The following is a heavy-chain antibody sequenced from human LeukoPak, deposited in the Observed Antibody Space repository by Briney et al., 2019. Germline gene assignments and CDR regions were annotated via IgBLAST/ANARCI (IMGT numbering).Heavy chain of an antibody. CDR2: ISASGADT. V-gene: IGHV3-23*01. D-gene: IGHD4-23*01. CDR3: PKPLLTPGN. CDR1: GFTFSRYS. J-gene: IGHJ4*02. Sequence: GGSLRLSCAVSGFTFSRYSMNWVRQAPGKGLEWVSTISASGADTYYADSVRGRFTISRDNSRNALYLQLSRLRVDDTAFYYCPKPLLTPGNWGPGTLVTVSS.